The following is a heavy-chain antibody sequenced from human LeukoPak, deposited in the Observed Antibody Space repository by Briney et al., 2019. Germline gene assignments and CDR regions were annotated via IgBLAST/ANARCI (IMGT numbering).Heavy chain of an antibody. V-gene: IGHV4-59*01. CDR2: IYYSGSN. Sequence: SETRSLTCTLSSGSISSYYWSWIRQPPGKGLEWIGYIYYSGSNNYNPSLKSRVTISLDTSKNQFSLKLSSVTAADTAVYYCARGRYYYGSGSSVQNYYYYYGMDVWGQGTTVTVSS. D-gene: IGHD3-10*01. CDR1: SGSISSYY. CDR3: ARGRYYYGSGSSVQNYYYYYGMDV. J-gene: IGHJ6*02.